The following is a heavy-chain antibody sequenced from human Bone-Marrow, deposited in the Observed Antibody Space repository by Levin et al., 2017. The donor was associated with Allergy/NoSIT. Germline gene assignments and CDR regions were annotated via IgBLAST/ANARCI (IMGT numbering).Heavy chain of an antibody. CDR2: ISYDGSNK. J-gene: IGHJ4*02. Sequence: GESLKISCAASGFTFSSYAMHWVRQAPGKGLEWVAVISYDGSNKYYADSVKGRFTISRDNSKNTLYLQMNSLRAEDTAVYYCARDSAGIVVVTAIGFHFDYWGQGTLVTVSS. CDR3: ARDSAGIVVVTAIGFHFDY. D-gene: IGHD2-21*02. CDR1: GFTFSSYA. V-gene: IGHV3-30-3*01.